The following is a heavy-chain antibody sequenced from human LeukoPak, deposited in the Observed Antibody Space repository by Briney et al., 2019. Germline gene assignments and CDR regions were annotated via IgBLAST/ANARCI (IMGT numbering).Heavy chain of an antibody. D-gene: IGHD4-17*01. V-gene: IGHV1-3*01. CDR1: GYTFTSYA. CDR3: ARAATVTAPLHFDY. CDR2: INAGNGNT. Sequence: ASVKVSCKASGYTFTSYAMHWVRQAPGQRLEWMGWINAGNGNTKYSQKFQGRVTITRDTSASTAYTELSSLRSEDTAVYYCARAATVTAPLHFDYWGQGTLVTVSS. J-gene: IGHJ4*02.